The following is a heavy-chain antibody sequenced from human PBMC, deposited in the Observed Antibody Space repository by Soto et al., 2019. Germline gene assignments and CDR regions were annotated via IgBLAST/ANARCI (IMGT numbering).Heavy chain of an antibody. CDR3: AKDLSARHYDYIWGSLLSDY. CDR2: ISGSGGST. J-gene: IGHJ4*02. D-gene: IGHD3-16*01. V-gene: IGHV3-23*01. CDR1: GFTFSSYA. Sequence: GGSLRLSCAASGFTFSSYAMSWVRQAPGKGLEWVSAISGSGGSTYYADSVKGRFTISRDNSKNTLYLQMNSLRAEDTAVYYCAKDLSARHYDYIWGSLLSDYWGQGTLVTVSS.